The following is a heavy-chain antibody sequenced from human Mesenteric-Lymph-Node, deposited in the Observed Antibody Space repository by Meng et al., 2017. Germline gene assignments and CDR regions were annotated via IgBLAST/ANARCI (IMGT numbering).Heavy chain of an antibody. V-gene: IGHV4-30-2*01. D-gene: IGHD3-10*01. Sequence: HLQAAGPGLVQPSTTPSPTCAVSGDSITSGDYSWTWIRQPPGKGLGWIGYIYHGVTISYTPSLRSRVTISVDKSRNQFSLKLTSVSAADTAVYYCVRDTRRGGGWFDPWGQGTLVTVSS. CDR2: IYHGVTI. CDR1: GDSITSGDYS. CDR3: VRDTRRGGGWFDP. J-gene: IGHJ5*02.